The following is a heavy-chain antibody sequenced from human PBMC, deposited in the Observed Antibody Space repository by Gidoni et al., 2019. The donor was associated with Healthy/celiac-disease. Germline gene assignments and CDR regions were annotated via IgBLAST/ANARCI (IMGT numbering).Heavy chain of an antibody. J-gene: IGHJ4*02. CDR1: GFTVSSNY. CDR2: IYSGGST. D-gene: IGHD3-10*01. Sequence: EVQLVESGGGLVQPGGSLGPSCAASGFTVSSNYMSWVRQAPGKGLEWVSVIYSGGSTYYADSVKGRFTISRDNSKNTLYLQMNSLRAEDTAVYYCARDSYYGSGNDYWGQGTLVTVSS. CDR3: ARDSYYGSGNDY. V-gene: IGHV3-66*02.